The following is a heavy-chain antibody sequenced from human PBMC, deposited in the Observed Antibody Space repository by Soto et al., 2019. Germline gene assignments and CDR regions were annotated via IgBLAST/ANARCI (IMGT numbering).Heavy chain of an antibody. CDR3: AKWYTQWLVVEAGYGMDV. CDR2: ISGSGGST. D-gene: IGHD6-19*01. V-gene: IGHV3-23*01. J-gene: IGHJ6*02. Sequence: EVQLLESGGGLVQPGGSLRLSCAASGFTFSSYAMSWVRQAPGKGLEWVSAISGSGGSTYYADSVKGRFTISRDNSKNTLYLQMNSLRAEDTAVYYCAKWYTQWLVVEAGYGMDVWGQGTTVTVSS. CDR1: GFTFSSYA.